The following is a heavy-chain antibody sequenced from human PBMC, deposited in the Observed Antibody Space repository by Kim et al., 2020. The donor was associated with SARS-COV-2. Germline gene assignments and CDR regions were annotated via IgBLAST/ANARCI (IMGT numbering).Heavy chain of an antibody. D-gene: IGHD2-2*01. CDR1: GFTFSSYW. V-gene: IGHV3-7*01. CDR2: IKQDGSEK. J-gene: IGHJ6*02. Sequence: GGSLRLSCAASGFTFSSYWMSWVRQAPGKGLEWVANIKQDGSEKYYVDSVKGRFTISRDNAKNSLYLQMNSLRAEDTAVYYCARSVVVPPKYYYGMDVWGQGTTVTVSS. CDR3: ARSVVVPPKYYYGMDV.